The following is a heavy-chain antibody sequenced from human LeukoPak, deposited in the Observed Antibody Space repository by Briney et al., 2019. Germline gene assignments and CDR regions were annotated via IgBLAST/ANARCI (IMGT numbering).Heavy chain of an antibody. CDR1: GFTFSSYA. J-gene: IGHJ6*02. V-gene: IGHV3-30-3*01. D-gene: IGHD1-1*01. CDR3: ARYDARYGMNV. Sequence: GRSLRLSCAASGFTFSSYAMHWVRQAPGKGLEWVAVISYDGSNKYYADSVKGRFTISRDNSKNTLYLQMNSLRAEDTAVYYCARYDARYGMNVWGQGTTVTVSS. CDR2: ISYDGSNK.